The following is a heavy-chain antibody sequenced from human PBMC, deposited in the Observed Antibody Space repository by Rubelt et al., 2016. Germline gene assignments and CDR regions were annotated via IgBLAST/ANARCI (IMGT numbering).Heavy chain of an antibody. D-gene: IGHD4-17*01. CDR3: ARSSGTTVTTVDY. CDR1: GYSFTSYW. CDR2: IDHSAAYT. V-gene: IGHV5-10-1*01. Sequence: EVQLVQSGAEVKKPGESLRISCKGSGYSFTSYWISWVRQMPGKGLEWMGGIDHSAAYTNYSPSFQGHVTISADKSISTAYLQWSSLKASDTAMYYCARSSGTTVTTVDYWGQGTLVTVSS. J-gene: IGHJ4*02.